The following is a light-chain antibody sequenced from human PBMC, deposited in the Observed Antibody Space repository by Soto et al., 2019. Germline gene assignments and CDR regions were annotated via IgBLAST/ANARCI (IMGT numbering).Light chain of an antibody. CDR1: SSDIGAYNY. V-gene: IGLV2-14*03. CDR3: SSFTSSNTVV. CDR2: DVT. J-gene: IGLJ2*01. Sequence: QSALTQPASVSGSPGQSITISGIGTSSDIGAYNYVSWYQQHPGKAPKLMIYDVTYRPSGVSNRFSGSKSGNTASLTISGLQAEDEADYHCSSFTSSNTVVFGGGTKLTVL.